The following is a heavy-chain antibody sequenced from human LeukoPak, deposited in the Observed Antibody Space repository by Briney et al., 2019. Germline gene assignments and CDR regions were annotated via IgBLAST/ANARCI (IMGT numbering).Heavy chain of an antibody. CDR1: GFTFSSYS. CDR3: ASGTTVVTPHAFDI. V-gene: IGHV3-48*01. Sequence: GGSLRLSCAASGFTFSSYSMNWVRQAPGKGLEWVSYISSSSSTIYCADSVKGRFTISRDNAKNSLYLQMNSLRAEDTAVYYCASGTTVVTPHAFDIWGQGTMVTVSS. J-gene: IGHJ3*02. CDR2: ISSSSSTI. D-gene: IGHD4-23*01.